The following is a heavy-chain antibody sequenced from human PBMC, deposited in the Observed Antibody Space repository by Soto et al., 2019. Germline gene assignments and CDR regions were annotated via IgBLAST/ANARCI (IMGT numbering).Heavy chain of an antibody. J-gene: IGHJ4*02. CDR2: IFYSGST. CDR3: ARVRTLSTLDY. Sequence: PSETRSVTWTVAGVSISNSYWALIRQAPEKGLECIGYIFYSGSTKYNPSLQSRVTISLDASKNQFFLQLASVTAADSAVYFCARVRTLSTLDYWGQGTLVTVSS. V-gene: IGHV4-59*01. CDR1: GVSISNSY.